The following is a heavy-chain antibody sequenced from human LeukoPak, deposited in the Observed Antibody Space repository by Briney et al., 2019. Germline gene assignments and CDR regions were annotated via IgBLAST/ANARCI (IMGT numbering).Heavy chain of an antibody. CDR2: MSRSGYP. D-gene: IGHD3-10*01. CDR3: ARPRLLYGSGPILV. J-gene: IGHJ4*02. V-gene: IGHV4-34*01. Sequence: SETLSLTCAVYGGSFSGYSWAWIRQPPGKGLEWIGEMSRSGYPNYNPSLKSRVAISVDTSKNQFSLNLTSVTAADTAVYYCARPRLLYGSGPILVWGQGNLVTVSS. CDR1: GGSFSGYS.